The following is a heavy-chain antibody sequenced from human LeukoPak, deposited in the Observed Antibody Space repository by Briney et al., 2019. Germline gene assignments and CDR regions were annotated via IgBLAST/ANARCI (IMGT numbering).Heavy chain of an antibody. CDR2: IYIGGNT. J-gene: IGHJ4*02. CDR1: GFTVIANY. Sequence: GGSLRLSCAASGFTVIANYMSWVSHAPGKGLEWVSVIYIGGNTYYADSVKGRFTISRDNSKNTLYLQMNSLRAEDTAVYYCASGGINMVRGGYYFDYWGQGTLVTVSS. CDR3: ASGGINMVRGGYYFDY. D-gene: IGHD3-10*01. V-gene: IGHV3-53*01.